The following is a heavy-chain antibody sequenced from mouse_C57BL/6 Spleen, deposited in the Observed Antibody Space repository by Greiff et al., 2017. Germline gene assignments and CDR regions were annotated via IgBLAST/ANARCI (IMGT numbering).Heavy chain of an antibody. Sequence: EVTLLESGGGLVQPGGSLKLSCVASGFTFSNYWMNWVRQSPEKGLEWVAQIRLKSDNYATHYAESVKGRFTISRDDSKRSVYLHLNNLRAEDTGIYYCSCDYGRTFAYWCQGTLVTVSA. CDR3: SCDYGRTFAY. V-gene: IGHV6-3*01. J-gene: IGHJ3*01. D-gene: IGHD1-1*01. CDR2: IRLKSDNYAT. CDR1: GFTFSNYW.